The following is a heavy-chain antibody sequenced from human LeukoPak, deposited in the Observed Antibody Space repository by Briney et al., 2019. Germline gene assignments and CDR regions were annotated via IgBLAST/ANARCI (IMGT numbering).Heavy chain of an antibody. CDR3: VRTPTCSSGSCYPNWFDS. D-gene: IGHD2-15*01. J-gene: IGHJ5*01. Sequence: AGESLKISCKGSGYSFTSYWIGWVRHMPGKGLDWMAIVYPGDSHTKYNPSFQGQVTISADKSSSTAYLQWISLRASDTAIYYCVRTPTCSSGSCYPNWFDSWGQGTLVTVSS. CDR1: GYSFTSYW. V-gene: IGHV5-51*01. CDR2: VYPGDSHT.